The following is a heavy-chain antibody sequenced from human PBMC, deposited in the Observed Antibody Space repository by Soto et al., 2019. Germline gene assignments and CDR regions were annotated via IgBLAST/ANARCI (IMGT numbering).Heavy chain of an antibody. J-gene: IGHJ4*02. V-gene: IGHV1-69*06. CDR3: ARDPSASAAAGTTGY. CDR1: GGTFSSYA. D-gene: IGHD6-13*01. Sequence: SVKVSCKASGGTFSSYAISWVRQAPGQGLEWMGGIIPIFGTANYAQKFQGRVTITADKSTSTAYMELSSLRPEDTAVYYCARDPSASAAAGTTGYWGQGTLVTV. CDR2: IIPIFGTA.